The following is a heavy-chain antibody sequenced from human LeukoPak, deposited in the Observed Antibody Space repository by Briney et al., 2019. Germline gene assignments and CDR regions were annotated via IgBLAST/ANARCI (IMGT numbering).Heavy chain of an antibody. D-gene: IGHD3-9*01. CDR1: GGSISSYF. CDR3: ARDLSGSSILDY. J-gene: IGHJ4*02. Sequence: PSETLSLTCTVSGGSISSYFWSWIRQPAGKGLEWIGRIYTSGSTNYNPSLKSRVTMSIDTSTNQFSLKLSSVTAADTAVYFCARDLSGSSILDYWGQGTLVTVSS. V-gene: IGHV4-4*07. CDR2: IYTSGST.